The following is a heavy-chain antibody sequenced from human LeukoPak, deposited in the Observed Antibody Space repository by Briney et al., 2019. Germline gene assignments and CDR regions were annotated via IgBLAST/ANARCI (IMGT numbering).Heavy chain of an antibody. V-gene: IGHV3-33*08. CDR3: ARDRIQLWKNYYYYGMDV. J-gene: IGHJ6*02. CDR1: GFTFSSYA. D-gene: IGHD5-18*01. Sequence: GGSLRLSCAASGFTFSSYAMSWVRQAPGKGLEWVAVIWYDGSNKYYADSVKGRFTISRDNSKNTLYLQMNSLRAEDTAVYYCARDRIQLWKNYYYYGMDVWGQGTTVTVSS. CDR2: IWYDGSNK.